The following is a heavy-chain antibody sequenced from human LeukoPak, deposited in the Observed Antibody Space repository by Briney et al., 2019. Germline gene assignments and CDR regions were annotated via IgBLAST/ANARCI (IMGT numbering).Heavy chain of an antibody. CDR3: AKSASTISREYFDF. CDR2: ISDSGGST. CDR1: GFAFSTYA. V-gene: IGHV3-23*01. D-gene: IGHD5-24*01. Sequence: GGSLRLSCAASGFAFSTYAMSWVRQTPGEGLEWVSTISDSGGSTYYGDSVKGRFTISRDNSKNTLYLQMNSLRAEDTAVYFCAKSASTISREYFDFWGQGTLVTVSS. J-gene: IGHJ4*02.